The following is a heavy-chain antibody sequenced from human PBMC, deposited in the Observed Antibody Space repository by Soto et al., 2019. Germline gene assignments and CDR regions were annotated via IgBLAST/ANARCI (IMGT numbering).Heavy chain of an antibody. Sequence: SDTLSLTCTVSGGSISSGGYYWSWIRHHPGKGLEWIGYIYYSGSTYHNPSLNSRVTISVDTSKNQFSLKLTSVTAADTAVYYCSRSPYGDYFDYWGQGALVTVS. J-gene: IGHJ4*02. CDR2: IYYSGST. V-gene: IGHV4-61*08. CDR3: SRSPYGDYFDY. CDR1: GGSISSGGYY. D-gene: IGHD4-17*01.